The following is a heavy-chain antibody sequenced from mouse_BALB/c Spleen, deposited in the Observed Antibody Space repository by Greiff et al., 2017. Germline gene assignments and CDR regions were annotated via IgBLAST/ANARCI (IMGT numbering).Heavy chain of an antibody. Sequence: VQLQQSGAELARPGASVKLSCKASGYTFTSYWMQWVKQRPGQGLEWIGAIYPGDGDTRYTQKFKGKATLTADKSSSTAYMQLSSLASEDSAVYYCARGGVLGYFDYWGQGTTLTVSS. J-gene: IGHJ2*01. CDR3: ARGGVLGYFDY. D-gene: IGHD4-1*01. CDR1: GYTFTSYW. CDR2: IYPGDGDT. V-gene: IGHV1-87*01.